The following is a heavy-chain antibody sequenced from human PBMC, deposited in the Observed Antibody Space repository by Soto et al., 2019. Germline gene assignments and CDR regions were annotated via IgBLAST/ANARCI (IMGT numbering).Heavy chain of an antibody. CDR3: ARDQVDILTGYYYYYGMDV. D-gene: IGHD3-9*01. CDR1: GGSISSGGYY. CDR2: IYYSGST. V-gene: IGHV4-31*03. J-gene: IGHJ6*02. Sequence: SETLSLTCTVSGGSISSGGYYWSWIRQHPGKGLEWIGFIYYSGSTYYNPSLKSRVTISVDTSKNQFSLKLSSVTAADTAVYYCARDQVDILTGYYYYYGMDVWGQGTKVTVSS.